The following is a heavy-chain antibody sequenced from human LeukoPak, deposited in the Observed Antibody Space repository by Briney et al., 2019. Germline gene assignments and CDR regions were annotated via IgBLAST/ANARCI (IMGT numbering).Heavy chain of an antibody. J-gene: IGHJ4*02. CDR2: IIPIFGTA. V-gene: IGHV1-69*05. CDR1: GGTFCSYA. D-gene: IGHD3-10*01. CDR3: ARDPDYYGSGKAFDY. Sequence: ASVKVSCKASGGTFCSYAISWVRQAPGQALEWMGRIIPIFGTANYAQKFQGRVTITTDESTSTAYMELSSLRSEDTAVYYCARDPDYYGSGKAFDYWGQGTLVTVSS.